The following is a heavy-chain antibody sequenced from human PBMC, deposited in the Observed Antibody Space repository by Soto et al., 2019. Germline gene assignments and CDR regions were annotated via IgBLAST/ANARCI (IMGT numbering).Heavy chain of an antibody. CDR2: ISSSSSYI. CDR3: ARDRGRRELLEERADSFDI. J-gene: IGHJ3*02. V-gene: IGHV3-21*01. CDR1: GFTFSSYS. D-gene: IGHD1-26*01. Sequence: GGSLRLSCAASGFTFSSYSMNWVRQAPGKGLEWVSSISSSSSYIYYADSVKGRFTISRDNAKNSLYLQMNSLRAEDAAVYYCARDRGRRELLEERADSFDIWGQGTMVTVSS.